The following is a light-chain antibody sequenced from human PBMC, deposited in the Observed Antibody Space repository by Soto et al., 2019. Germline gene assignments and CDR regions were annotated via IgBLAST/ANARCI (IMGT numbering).Light chain of an antibody. Sequence: QSVLTQPASVSGFPGQSITISCTGTSSDGGGYNYVSWYQQHPGKAPKLMIYDVSNRPSGVSNRFSGSKSGNTASLTISGLQAEDEADYYCSSYTSSSTVVFGGGTKLTVL. J-gene: IGLJ2*01. V-gene: IGLV2-14*01. CDR3: SSYTSSSTVV. CDR2: DVS. CDR1: SSDGGGYNY.